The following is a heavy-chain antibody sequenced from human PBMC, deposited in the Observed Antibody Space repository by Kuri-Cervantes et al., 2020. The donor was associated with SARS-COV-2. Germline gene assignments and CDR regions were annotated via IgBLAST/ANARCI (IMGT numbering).Heavy chain of an antibody. Sequence: GESLKISCKGSGYSFTSYWIGWVRQMPGKGLEWMGIIYPGDSDTTYSPSFQGQVTISADKSISIAYLQWSSLKASDTAIYYCARLSITIFGALTAPFDSWGQGTLVTVSS. D-gene: IGHD3-3*01. V-gene: IGHV5-51*01. J-gene: IGHJ5*01. CDR2: IYPGDSDT. CDR3: ARLSITIFGALTAPFDS. CDR1: GYSFTSYW.